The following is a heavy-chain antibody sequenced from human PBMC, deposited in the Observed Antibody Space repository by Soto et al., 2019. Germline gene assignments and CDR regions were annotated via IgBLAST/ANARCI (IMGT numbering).Heavy chain of an antibody. D-gene: IGHD1-26*01. CDR1: GFTFSSYG. Sequence: QVQLVESGGGVVQPGRSLRLSCAASGFTFSSYGMHWVRQAPGKGLEWVAVIWYDGSNKYYADSVKGRFTISRDNSKNTLYLQMNSLRAEDTAVYYCARGRWELLSSDYWGQGTLVTVSS. CDR2: IWYDGSNK. CDR3: ARGRWELLSSDY. J-gene: IGHJ4*02. V-gene: IGHV3-33*01.